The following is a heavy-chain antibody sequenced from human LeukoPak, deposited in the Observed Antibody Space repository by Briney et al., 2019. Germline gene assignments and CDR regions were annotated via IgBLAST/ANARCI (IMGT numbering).Heavy chain of an antibody. CDR1: AFIFSGHW. D-gene: IGHD5-24*01. CDR2: IKEDGSER. V-gene: IGHV3-7*03. Sequence: GGSLRLSCEASAFIFSGHWLNWVRQTPGKGLEWVASIKEDGSERQYVDSVKGRFTISRDNAKNSLYLQMNSLRVEDTAVYYCAKEGRSLQTYWGQGTLVTVSS. CDR3: AKEGRSLQTY. J-gene: IGHJ4*02.